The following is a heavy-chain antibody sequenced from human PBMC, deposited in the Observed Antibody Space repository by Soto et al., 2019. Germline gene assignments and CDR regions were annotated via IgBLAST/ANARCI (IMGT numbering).Heavy chain of an antibody. Sequence: SECLSLTCAVDGGFVSSGSYYWSWIRQPPGKGLEWIGEMSHSGGTHFNPSLKSRVTISVDTSKNQFSLKMSSVTAADTALYYCARVERGTATTVVDAFDIWGPGTMVTVSS. V-gene: IGHV4-61*01. CDR3: ARVERGTATTVVDAFDI. D-gene: IGHD1-1*01. CDR1: GGFVSSGSYY. J-gene: IGHJ3*02. CDR2: MSHSGGT.